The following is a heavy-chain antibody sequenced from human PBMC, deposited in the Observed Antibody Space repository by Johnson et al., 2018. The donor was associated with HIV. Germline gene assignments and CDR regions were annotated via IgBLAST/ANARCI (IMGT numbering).Heavy chain of an antibody. CDR3: ARAFGSAVDS. CDR1: GFTFDDYA. J-gene: IGHJ3*02. D-gene: IGHD1-14*01. CDR2: ISWNSGSI. V-gene: IGHV3-9*01. Sequence: VLLVESGGGLVQPGRSLRLSCAASGFTFDDYAMHWVRQAPGKGLEWVSGISWNSGSIGYADSVKGRFTISRDNAKNSLYLQMNSLRAEDTALYYCARAFGSAVDSWGQGTMVTVSS.